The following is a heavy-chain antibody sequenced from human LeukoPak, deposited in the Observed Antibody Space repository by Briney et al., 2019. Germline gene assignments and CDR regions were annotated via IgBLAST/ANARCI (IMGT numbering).Heavy chain of an antibody. CDR3: ARVQTQIAVAGPFDY. V-gene: IGHV1-2*02. CDR2: INPKSGGT. CDR1: GYTFTGYY. D-gene: IGHD6-19*01. J-gene: IGHJ4*02. Sequence: GASVKVSCKASGYTFTGYYMHWVRQAPGQGLEWMGWINPKSGGTNYAQKFQGRVTMTRDTSISTAYMELSRLRSDDTAVYYCARVQTQIAVAGPFDYWGQGTLVTVSS.